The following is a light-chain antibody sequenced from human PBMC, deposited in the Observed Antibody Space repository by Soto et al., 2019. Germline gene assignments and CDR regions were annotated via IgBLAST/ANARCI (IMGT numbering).Light chain of an antibody. Sequence: EIGLTQSPGTLSLSPGERATLSCRASQTVTSNYLAWYHQKPGQAPRLLIYGASSRATGIPDRFSGSGSGTDFTLTISRLEPDDFAVFYCQQYGNSPYTFGQGTMLDIK. CDR2: GAS. CDR1: QTVTSNY. V-gene: IGKV3-20*01. J-gene: IGKJ2*01. CDR3: QQYGNSPYT.